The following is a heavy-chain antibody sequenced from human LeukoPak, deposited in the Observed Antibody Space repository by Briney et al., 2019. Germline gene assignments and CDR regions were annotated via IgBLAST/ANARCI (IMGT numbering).Heavy chain of an antibody. CDR2: IVGSGGST. V-gene: IGHV3-23*01. D-gene: IGHD3-9*01. CDR3: SKWGDYDVLTGYYDTDF. Sequence: PGGSLRLSCAASGFTFSNYAMSWVRQAPVKGLEWVSAIVGSGGSTYYADSVKGRFSISRDNSKNTLFLQMNSLRVEDTALYYCSKWGDYDVLTGYYDTDFWGQGTLVTVSS. J-gene: IGHJ4*02. CDR1: GFTFSNYA.